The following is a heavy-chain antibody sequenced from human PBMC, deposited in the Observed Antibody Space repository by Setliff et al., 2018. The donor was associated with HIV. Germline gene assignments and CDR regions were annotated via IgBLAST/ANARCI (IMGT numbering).Heavy chain of an antibody. D-gene: IGHD3-10*01. CDR2: FIAVLDIT. CDR1: GGSSRTYS. CDR3: AGPRGDEAFDI. V-gene: IGHV1-69*10. J-gene: IGHJ3*02. Sequence: SVKVSCKASGGSSRTYSINWVRQAPGQGLEWMGQFIAVLDITSYAQKFQCRLTITADESTSTMYMELSSLRSDDTAVYYCAGPRGDEAFDIWGQGTMVTVSS.